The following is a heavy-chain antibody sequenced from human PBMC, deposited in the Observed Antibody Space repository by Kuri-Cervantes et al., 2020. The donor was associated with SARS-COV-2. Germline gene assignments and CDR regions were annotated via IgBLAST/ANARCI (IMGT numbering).Heavy chain of an antibody. CDR1: GYSINSGYH. CDR3: ARQRGSSGGRLYYFDY. J-gene: IGHJ4*02. V-gene: IGHV4-38-2*01. D-gene: IGHD2-15*01. Sequence: SETLSLTCAVSGYSINSGYHWGWIRQPPGKGLEWIGYIYYSESTNYNPSLKSRVTISVDTSKNQFSLKLSSGTAADTAVYYCARQRGSSGGRLYYFDYWGQGTLVTVSS. CDR2: IYYSEST.